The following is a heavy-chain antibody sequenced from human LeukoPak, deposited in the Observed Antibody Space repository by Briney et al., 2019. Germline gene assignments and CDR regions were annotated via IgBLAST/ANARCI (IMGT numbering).Heavy chain of an antibody. CDR3: AGGGSPHI. CDR1: GYSISSGYY. D-gene: IGHD1-26*01. Sequence: SETLSLTCAVSGYSISSGYYWGWIRQPPGKGLEWIGSIYHSGSTYYNPSLKSRVTISVDTSKNQFSLKLSSVTAADTAVYYCAGGGSPHIWGQGTMVTVSS. J-gene: IGHJ3*02. CDR2: IYHSGST. V-gene: IGHV4-38-2*01.